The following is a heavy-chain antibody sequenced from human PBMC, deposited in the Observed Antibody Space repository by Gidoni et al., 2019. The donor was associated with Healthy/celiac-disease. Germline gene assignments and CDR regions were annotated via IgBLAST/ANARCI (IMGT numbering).Heavy chain of an antibody. Sequence: EVQLVESGGGLVKPGGSLRLSCAASGFTFSSYSMNWVRQAPGKGLEWASSMSSSSSYIYYADSVKGRFTISRDNAKNSLYLQMNSLRAEDTAVYYCAREGRGASFDYWGQGTLVTVSS. J-gene: IGHJ4*02. CDR3: AREGRGASFDY. CDR2: MSSSSSYI. V-gene: IGHV3-21*01. CDR1: GFTFSSYS. D-gene: IGHD1-26*01.